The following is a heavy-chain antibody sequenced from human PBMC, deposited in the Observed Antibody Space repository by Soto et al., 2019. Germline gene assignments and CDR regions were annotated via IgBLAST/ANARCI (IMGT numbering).Heavy chain of an antibody. V-gene: IGHV3-21*01. CDR2: ISSSSSYI. CDR1: GFTFSSYS. CDR3: AMYSSSWYGYDPMDV. Sequence: GGSLRLSCAASGFTFSSYSMNWVRQAPGKGLEWVSSISSSSSYIYYADSVKGRFTISRGNAKNSLYLQMNSLRAEDTAVYYCAMYSSSWYGYDPMDVWGQGTTVTVSS. D-gene: IGHD6-13*01. J-gene: IGHJ6*02.